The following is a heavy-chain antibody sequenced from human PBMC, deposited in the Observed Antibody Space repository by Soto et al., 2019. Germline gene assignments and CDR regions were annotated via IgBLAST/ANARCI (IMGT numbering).Heavy chain of an antibody. V-gene: IGHV3-23*01. CDR1: GFTFSSYA. J-gene: IGHJ6*02. CDR2: MTGSGGTT. CDR3: AKDYYDSSGYKGGVMDV. D-gene: IGHD3-22*01. Sequence: SGGSLRLSCAASGFTFSSYAMTWVRQAPGKGLEWVSSMTGSGGTTYYADSVKGRFTISRDNSKNTLYLQMNSLRAEDTAVYYCAKDYYDSSGYKGGVMDVWGQGTTVTVSS.